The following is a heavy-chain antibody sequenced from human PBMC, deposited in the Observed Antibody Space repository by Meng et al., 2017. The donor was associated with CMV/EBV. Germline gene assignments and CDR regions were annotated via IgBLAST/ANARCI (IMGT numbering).Heavy chain of an antibody. V-gene: IGHV1-18*01. J-gene: IGHJ3*02. CDR2: ISAYNGNT. CDR3: AREELRGMPLPPGI. CDR1: GYTFTSYG. Sequence: ASVKVSCKASGYTFTSYGISWVRQAPGQGLEWMGWISAYNGNTNYAQKLQGRVTMTTHTSTSTAYMELRSLRSDDTAVYYCAREELRGMPLPPGIWGQGTMVTVSS. D-gene: IGHD1-7*01.